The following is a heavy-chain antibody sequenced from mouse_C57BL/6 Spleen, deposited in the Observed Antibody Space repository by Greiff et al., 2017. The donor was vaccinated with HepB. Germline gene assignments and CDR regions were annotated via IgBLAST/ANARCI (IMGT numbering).Heavy chain of an antibody. CDR2: IYPGGGYT. J-gene: IGHJ4*01. Sequence: VKLVESGAELVRPGTSVKMSCKASGYTFTNYWIGWAKQRPGHGLEWIGDIYPGGGYTNYNEKFKGKATLTADKSSSTADMQFSSLPAEDSAIYYCARVGEDSSGYEAMDYWGQGTSVTVSS. CDR3: ARVGEDSSGYEAMDY. V-gene: IGHV1-63*01. D-gene: IGHD3-2*02. CDR1: GYTFTNYW.